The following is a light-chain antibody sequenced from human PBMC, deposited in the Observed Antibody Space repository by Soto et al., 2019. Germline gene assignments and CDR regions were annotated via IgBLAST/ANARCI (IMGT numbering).Light chain of an antibody. J-gene: IGKJ5*01. CDR3: QQDYNLPFT. V-gene: IGKV1-5*03. CDR1: QTISSW. CDR2: KAS. Sequence: IQMTHSPSTLSVSVGDGVTITCRASQTISSWLAWYQQKPGKAPKLLIYKASTLKSGVPSRFSGSGSGTEFTLTISSLQPEDFAVYYCQQDYNLPFTFGQGTRLEIK.